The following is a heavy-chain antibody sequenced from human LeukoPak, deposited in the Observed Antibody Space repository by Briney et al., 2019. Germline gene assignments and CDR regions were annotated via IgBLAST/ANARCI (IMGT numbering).Heavy chain of an antibody. J-gene: IGHJ6*03. CDR3: ARLTRYYGDYEDYYYYMDV. V-gene: IGHV3-7*01. D-gene: IGHD4-17*01. CDR2: IKQDGSEK. CDR1: GFTFSSYW. Sequence: GGSLRLSCAASGFTFSSYWMSWVRQAPGKGLEWAANIKQDGSEKYYVDSVKGRFTISRDNAKNSLYLQMNSLRAEDTAVYYCARLTRYYGDYEDYYYYMDVWGKGTTVTVSS.